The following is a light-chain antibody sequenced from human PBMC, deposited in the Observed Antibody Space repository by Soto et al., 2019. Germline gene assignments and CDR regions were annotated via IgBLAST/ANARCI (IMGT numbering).Light chain of an antibody. CDR2: DAY. CDR1: QSFRGL. Sequence: EVVLTQSPVTLSLSPGERATLSCRASQSFRGLLAWYQQKPGQAPRLLIYDAYNRATGIPPRFSGSGSGKDFTLTISSLEPEDAAVYYCQQRRMWPITFGQGTRLEIK. CDR3: QQRRMWPIT. J-gene: IGKJ5*01. V-gene: IGKV3-11*01.